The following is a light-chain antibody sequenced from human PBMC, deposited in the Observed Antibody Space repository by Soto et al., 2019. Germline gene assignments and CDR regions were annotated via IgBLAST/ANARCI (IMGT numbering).Light chain of an antibody. J-gene: IGLJ1*01. V-gene: IGLV2-14*03. CDR1: SSDVGGYNY. Sequence: QSVLTQPASVSGSPGQSLTISCTGTSSDVGGYNYVSWYQHHPGKAPKLIIYDVTNRPSGVSNPFSGSKSGNTASLTISGLQPEDEADYYCRSYTTSNTRQIVFGTGTRSPS. CDR3: RSYTTSNTRQIV. CDR2: DVT.